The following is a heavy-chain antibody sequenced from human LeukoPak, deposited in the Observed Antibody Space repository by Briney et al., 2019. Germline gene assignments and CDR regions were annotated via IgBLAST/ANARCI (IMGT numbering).Heavy chain of an antibody. Sequence: KPSGTLCLTCAVYGWSFSGYYWSWIRQPPGKGLERMGVINHSGSTNYNPSLKSRVTISVDTSKNQSSLKLSSVTGADTAVYYCARGTSIRNGFLEWLLYAGDSDYWGQGSLVTV. D-gene: IGHD3-3*01. J-gene: IGHJ4*02. CDR3: ARGTSIRNGFLEWLLYAGDSDY. CDR2: INHSGST. V-gene: IGHV4-34*01. CDR1: GWSFSGYY.